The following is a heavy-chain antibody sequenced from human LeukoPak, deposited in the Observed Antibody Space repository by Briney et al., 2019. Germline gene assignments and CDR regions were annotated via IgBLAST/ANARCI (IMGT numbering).Heavy chain of an antibody. J-gene: IGHJ5*02. D-gene: IGHD3-10*01. Sequence: SQTLSLTCTVSGDSVSSGDYYWNWIRQTPGKGLEWIGYIYYNGGSHYNPSLKSRVIISVDTSHNQFSLRPSSVTAADTAVYYRARDYYGSGSFEPWGQGTLVTVSS. V-gene: IGHV4-30-4*01. CDR3: ARDYYGSGSFEP. CDR1: GDSVSSGDYY. CDR2: IYYNGGS.